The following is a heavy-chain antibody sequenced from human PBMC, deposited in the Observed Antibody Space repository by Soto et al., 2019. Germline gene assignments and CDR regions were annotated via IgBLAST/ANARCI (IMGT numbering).Heavy chain of an antibody. Sequence: GGSLRLSCAASGFTFSSYAMSWVRQAPGKGLEWVSAISGSGGSTYYADSVKGRFTISRDNSKNTLYLQMNSLRAEETAVYYCAKGIMITFGGVIAPNDAFDIWGQGTMVTVSS. CDR2: ISGSGGST. V-gene: IGHV3-23*01. CDR3: AKGIMITFGGVIAPNDAFDI. J-gene: IGHJ3*02. D-gene: IGHD3-16*02. CDR1: GFTFSSYA.